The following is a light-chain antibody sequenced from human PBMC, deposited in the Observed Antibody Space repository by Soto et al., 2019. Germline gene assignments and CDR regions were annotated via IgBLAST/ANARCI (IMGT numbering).Light chain of an antibody. CDR2: DAY. CDR1: QSISSW. Sequence: VTITCRASQSISSWLAWYQHKTGKAPKLLIYDAYSLESGVPSRFSGSGSFTEYNVTLCSLQPADFVTNCCPDYNGYLVFGWGTKVDI. J-gene: IGKJ4*02. CDR3: PDYNGYLV. V-gene: IGKV1-5*01.